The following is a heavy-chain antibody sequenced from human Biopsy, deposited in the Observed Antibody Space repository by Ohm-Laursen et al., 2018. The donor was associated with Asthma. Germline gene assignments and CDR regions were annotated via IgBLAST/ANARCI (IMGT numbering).Heavy chain of an antibody. V-gene: IGHV4-39*02. CDR3: ARAVSSSSYWYFDL. D-gene: IGHD6-6*01. J-gene: IGHJ2*01. CDR1: GDAMSTSGSY. CDR2: IYYSGRT. Sequence: SETLSLTCIVSGDAMSTSGSYWGWIRQSPGKGLEWIGSIYYSGRTYYNPSLESRVTISADTSKNHFSLKVTCVTAADTAVYYCARAVSSSSYWYFDLWGRGDLVTVSP.